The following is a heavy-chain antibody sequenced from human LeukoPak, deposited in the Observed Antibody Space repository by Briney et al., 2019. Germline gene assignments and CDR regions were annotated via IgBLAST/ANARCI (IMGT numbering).Heavy chain of an antibody. D-gene: IGHD3-16*01. V-gene: IGHV3-9*01. J-gene: IGHJ6*02. CDR3: AKGNYDYVEDRYGMDV. CDR1: GFTFYDYA. CDR2: ISWNSGSI. Sequence: PGRSLRLSCAASGFTFYDYAMHWVRHAPGKGLEWVSGISWNSGSIGYADSVKGRFTISRDNAKNSLYLQMNSLRAEDTALYYCAKGNYDYVEDRYGMDVWGQGTTVTVSS.